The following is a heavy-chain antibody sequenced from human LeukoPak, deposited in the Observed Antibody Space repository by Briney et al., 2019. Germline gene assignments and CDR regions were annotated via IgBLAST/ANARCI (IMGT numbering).Heavy chain of an antibody. J-gene: IGHJ4*02. CDR1: GFTFSSYS. V-gene: IGHV3-48*04. CDR2: ISSSSSTI. CDR3: ARDFYCSGGSCYSGIDY. Sequence: GGSLRLSCAASGFTFSSYSMNWVRQAPGKGLEWVSYISSSSSTIYYADSVKGRFTISRDNAKNSLYLQMNSLRAEDTAVYYCARDFYCSGGSCYSGIDYWGQGTLVTVSS. D-gene: IGHD2-15*01.